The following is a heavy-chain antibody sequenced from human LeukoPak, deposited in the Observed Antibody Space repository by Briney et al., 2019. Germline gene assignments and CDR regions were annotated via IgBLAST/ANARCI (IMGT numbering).Heavy chain of an antibody. CDR3: AKEWGVDYGLRY. J-gene: IGHJ4*02. Sequence: PGGSLRLSCAASEFSVGSNYMTRVRQAPGKGLEWVSAISGSGGSTYYADSVKGRFTISRDNSKNTLYLQMNSLRADDTAVYYCAKEWGVDYGLRYWGQGTLVTVSS. V-gene: IGHV3-23*01. CDR2: ISGSGGST. CDR1: EFSVGSNY. D-gene: IGHD4-17*01.